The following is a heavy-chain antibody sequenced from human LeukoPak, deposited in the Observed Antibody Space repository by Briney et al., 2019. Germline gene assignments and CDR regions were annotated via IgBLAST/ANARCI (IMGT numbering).Heavy chain of an antibody. CDR3: AREGKYQLLYGWDYYYYMDV. CDR2: IYHSGST. V-gene: IGHV4-4*02. J-gene: IGHJ6*03. Sequence: PSGTLSLTCAVSGGSISSSNWWSWVRQPPGKGLEWIGEIYHSGSTNYNPSLKSRVTISVDKSKNQFSLKLSSVTAADTAVYYCAREGKYQLLYGWDYYYYMDVWGKGTTVTVSS. D-gene: IGHD2-2*02. CDR1: GGSISSSNW.